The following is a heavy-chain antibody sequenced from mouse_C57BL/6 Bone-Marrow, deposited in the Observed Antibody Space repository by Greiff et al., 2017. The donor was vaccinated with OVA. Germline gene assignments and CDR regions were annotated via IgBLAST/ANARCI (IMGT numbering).Heavy chain of an antibody. V-gene: IGHV5-6*01. CDR1: GFTFSSYG. J-gene: IGHJ2*01. CDR3: ARHRDYWAHFDY. Sequence: EVKLVESGGDLVKPGGSLKLSCAASGFTFSSYGMSWVRQTPDKRLEWVATISSGGSYTYYPDSVKGRFTISRDNAKNTLYLQMSSLKSEDTAMYYCARHRDYWAHFDYWGQGTTLTVSS. CDR2: ISSGGSYT. D-gene: IGHD2-4*01.